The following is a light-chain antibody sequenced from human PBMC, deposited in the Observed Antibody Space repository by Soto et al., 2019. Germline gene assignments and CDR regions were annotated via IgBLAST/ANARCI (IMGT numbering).Light chain of an antibody. CDR1: QSVLYSPNNKNY. CDR3: QQYYTTSWS. V-gene: IGKV4-1*01. J-gene: IGKJ1*01. Sequence: DIVMTQSPDSLALSLVERATINCTSSQSVLYSPNNKNYLAWYPHKKGQTPKMLIYWASIRESGVPDRLSGSGSGTDCTLTISSLQSEDVEVYYSQQYYTTSWSFGQGTKVDI. CDR2: WAS.